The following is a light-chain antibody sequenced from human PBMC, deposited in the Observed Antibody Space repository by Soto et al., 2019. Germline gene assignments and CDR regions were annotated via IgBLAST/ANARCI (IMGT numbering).Light chain of an antibody. CDR3: QKYNSALT. V-gene: IGKV1-27*01. CDR2: SAS. Sequence: DIQMTQSPSSLSASVGDRITITCGASQDISNYLSWYQQKPAKVPKLLIYSASTLQSGVPSRFSGSGSGTDFTLTISSLQPEDVATYFCQKYNSALTFGQGTRLEIK. CDR1: QDISNY. J-gene: IGKJ5*01.